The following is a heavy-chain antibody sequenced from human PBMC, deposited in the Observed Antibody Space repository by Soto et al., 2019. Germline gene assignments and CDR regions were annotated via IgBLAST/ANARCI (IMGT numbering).Heavy chain of an antibody. CDR3: ARDVGNSSSSYYYYGMDV. CDR2: IIPIFGTA. Sequence: GASVKVSCKASGGTFSSYAISWVRQAPGQGLEWMGGIIPIFGTANYAQKFQGRVTITADESTSTAYMEPSSLRSEDTAVYYCARDVGNSSSSYYYYGMDVWGHGTTVTVSS. CDR1: GGTFSSYA. V-gene: IGHV1-69*13. J-gene: IGHJ6*02. D-gene: IGHD6-6*01.